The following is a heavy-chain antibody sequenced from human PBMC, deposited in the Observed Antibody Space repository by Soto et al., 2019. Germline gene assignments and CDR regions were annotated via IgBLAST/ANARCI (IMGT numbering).Heavy chain of an antibody. J-gene: IGHJ4*02. Sequence: SETLCLTCIFSVASIRIGGYSWSWLRQSPGKGLEWIGHIYYTGSTFYSPSLKSRLTISLDTSKNQFSLDLRSVTAADTAMYYCARIEMASIKWGRGTMVTVSS. CDR1: VASIRIGGYS. CDR3: ARIEMASIK. CDR2: IYYTGST. V-gene: IGHV4-31*03.